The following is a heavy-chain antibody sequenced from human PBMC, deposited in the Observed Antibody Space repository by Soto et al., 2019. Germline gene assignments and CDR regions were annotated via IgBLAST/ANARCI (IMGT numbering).Heavy chain of an antibody. D-gene: IGHD2-2*01. CDR3: ARSQGSRTSLEIYYYYYYGMDV. CDR1: GGSFRSYA. J-gene: IGHJ6*02. V-gene: IGHV1-69*01. Sequence: QVQPVQSGAEVKKPGSSVKVSCNASGGSFRSYAISWVRQAPGQGLECMGGIIPNSGTANYAQKFQGRVTITADESTSTASMELSSLRSEDTAVYYCARSQGSRTSLEIYYYYYYGMDVWGQGTTVTVSS. CDR2: IIPNSGTA.